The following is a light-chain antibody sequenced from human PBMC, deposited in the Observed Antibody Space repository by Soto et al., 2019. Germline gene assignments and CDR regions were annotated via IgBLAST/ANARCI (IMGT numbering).Light chain of an antibody. CDR1: SSNIGAGYD. J-gene: IGLJ2*01. Sequence: QSVLTQPPSVSGAPGQRVTISCTGTSSNIGAGYDVHWYQQLPGTAPKLLIYGNTNRPSGVPDRFSGSKSDTSASLAITGLQAEDEADYYGQSYDSSLSAVLFGGGTKLTVL. CDR3: QSYDSSLSAVL. V-gene: IGLV1-40*01. CDR2: GNT.